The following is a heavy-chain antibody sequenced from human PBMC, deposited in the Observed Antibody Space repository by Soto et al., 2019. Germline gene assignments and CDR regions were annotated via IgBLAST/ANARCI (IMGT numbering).Heavy chain of an antibody. CDR2: MNPNSGNT. Sequence: QVQLVQSGAEVKKPGASVKVSCKASGYTFTSYDINWVRQATGQGLEWMGWMNPNSGNTGYAQKFQGRVTMTRNTSISTAYMELSSLRSEDTAVYYCARSGYYDFWSRYYTGRRHHFDYWGQGTLVTVSS. V-gene: IGHV1-8*01. CDR3: ARSGYYDFWSRYYTGRRHHFDY. J-gene: IGHJ4*02. D-gene: IGHD3-3*01. CDR1: GYTFTSYD.